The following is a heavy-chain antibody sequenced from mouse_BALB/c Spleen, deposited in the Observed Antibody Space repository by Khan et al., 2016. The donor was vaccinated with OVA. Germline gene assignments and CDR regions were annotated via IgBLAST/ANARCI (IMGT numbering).Heavy chain of an antibody. CDR3: ARDYGSSYYYFDY. J-gene: IGHJ2*01. D-gene: IGHD1-1*01. CDR1: GYSITSDYA. Sequence: EVQLQESGPGLVKPSQSLSLTCTVTGYSITSDYAWNWIRQFPGNKLEWMGYISYSGSTSYNPSLKSRISITRDISKNQFFLQLNSVTTEDTATYYCARDYGSSYYYFDYWGQGTTLTVSS. V-gene: IGHV3-2*02. CDR2: ISYSGST.